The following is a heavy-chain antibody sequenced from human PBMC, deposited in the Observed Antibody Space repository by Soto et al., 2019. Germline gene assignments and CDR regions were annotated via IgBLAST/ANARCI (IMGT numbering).Heavy chain of an antibody. CDR1: GFTVSSNY. CDR3: ARSPSMVRGVIFYFDY. Sequence: PGGSLRLSCAASGFTVSSNYMSWVRQAPGKGLEWVSVIYSGGSTYYADSVKGRFTISRDNSKNTLYLQMNSLRAEDTAVYYCARSPSMVRGVIFYFDYWGQGTLVTVSS. J-gene: IGHJ4*02. CDR2: IYSGGST. V-gene: IGHV3-53*01. D-gene: IGHD3-10*01.